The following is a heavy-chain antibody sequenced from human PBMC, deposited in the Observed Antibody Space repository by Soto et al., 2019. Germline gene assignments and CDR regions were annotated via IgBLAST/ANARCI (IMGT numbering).Heavy chain of an antibody. D-gene: IGHD3-3*01. Sequence: QVQLQQWGAGLLKPSETLSLTCAVYGGSFSGYYWSWIRQPPGKGLEWIGEINHSGSTNYNPSPKRRVTISVDTSKNQFSLKLSSVTAADTAVYYCARVGGKIWRYYYYYYGMDVWGQGTTVTVSS. V-gene: IGHV4-34*01. J-gene: IGHJ6*02. CDR3: ARVGGKIWRYYYYYYGMDV. CDR1: GGSFSGYY. CDR2: INHSGST.